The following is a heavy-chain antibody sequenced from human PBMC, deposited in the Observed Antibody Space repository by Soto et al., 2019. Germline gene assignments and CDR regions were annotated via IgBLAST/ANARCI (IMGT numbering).Heavy chain of an antibody. J-gene: IGHJ4*02. CDR2: INWNSGSI. D-gene: IGHD6-6*01. CDR1: GFTFDDYA. Sequence: EVQLVESGGGLVQPGRSLRLSCAASGFTFDDYAMHWVRQAPGKGLEWVSSINWNSGSIGYADPVQGRFTISRDNAKNSLYLQMNSPRAEDAALYYCAKDDSSSSSGRNSWGQGTLVTVSS. CDR3: AKDDSSSSSGRNS. V-gene: IGHV3-9*01.